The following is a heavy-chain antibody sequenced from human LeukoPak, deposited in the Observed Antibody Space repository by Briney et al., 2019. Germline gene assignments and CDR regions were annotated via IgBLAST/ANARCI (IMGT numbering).Heavy chain of an antibody. Sequence: GGSLRLSCAASGFTFSSYAMTWVRQAPGKGLEWVSIIGANADITDYADSVKGRFTISRDNSKNTLYVQMNSLRAEDTAVYYCAKTYSSSWSGYFDYWGQGTLVTVSS. J-gene: IGHJ4*02. CDR2: IGANADIT. CDR3: AKTYSSSWSGYFDY. CDR1: GFTFSSYA. D-gene: IGHD6-13*01. V-gene: IGHV3-23*01.